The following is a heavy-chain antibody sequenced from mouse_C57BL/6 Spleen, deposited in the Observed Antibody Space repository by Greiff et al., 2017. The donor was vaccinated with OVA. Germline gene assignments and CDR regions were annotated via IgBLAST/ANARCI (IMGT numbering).Heavy chain of an antibody. J-gene: IGHJ4*01. V-gene: IGHV1-50*01. D-gene: IGHD2-2*01. CDR2: IDPSDSYT. CDR3: ARSGGIYYGYDNAMDY. CDR1: GYTFTSYW. Sequence: QVQLKEPGAELVKPGASVKLSCKASGYTFTSYWMQWVKQRHGQGLEWIGEIDPSDSYTNYNQKFKGKATLTVDTSSSTAYMQLSSLTSEDSAVYYCARSGGIYYGYDNAMDYWGQGTSVTVSS.